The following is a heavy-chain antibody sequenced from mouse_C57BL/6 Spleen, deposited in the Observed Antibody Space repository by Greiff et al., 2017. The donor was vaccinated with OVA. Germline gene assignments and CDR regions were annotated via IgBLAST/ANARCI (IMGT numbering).Heavy chain of an antibody. CDR2: IDPSDSYT. CDR3: ARIGDGYPPFAY. V-gene: IGHV1-50*01. Sequence: VQLQQSGAELVKPGASVKLSCKASGYTFTSYWMQWVKQRPGQGLEWIGEIDPSDSYTNYNQKFKGKATLTVDTSSSTAYMQLSSLTSEDSAVYYCARIGDGYPPFAYWGQGTLVTVSA. J-gene: IGHJ3*01. D-gene: IGHD2-3*01. CDR1: GYTFTSYW.